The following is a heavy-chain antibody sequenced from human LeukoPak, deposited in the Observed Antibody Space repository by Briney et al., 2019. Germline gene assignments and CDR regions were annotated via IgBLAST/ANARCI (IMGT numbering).Heavy chain of an antibody. V-gene: IGHV3-53*01. CDR1: GFTVTGAY. CDR3: ARRAGAYSHPYDY. Sequence: GGSLRLSCAVSGFTVTGAYMSWVRQAPGKGLEWVSVIYSGGSTYYADSVKGRFTISRDNSKNTLYLQMNSLRAEDTAVYYCARRAGAYSHPYDYWGQGTLVTVSS. D-gene: IGHD4/OR15-4a*01. J-gene: IGHJ4*02. CDR2: IYSGGST.